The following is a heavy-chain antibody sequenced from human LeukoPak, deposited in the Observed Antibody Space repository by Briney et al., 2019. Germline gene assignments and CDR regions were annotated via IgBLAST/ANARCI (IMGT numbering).Heavy chain of an antibody. J-gene: IGHJ4*02. CDR3: TSRYYDILTGYFLFDY. D-gene: IGHD3-9*01. CDR1: GFTFSGSA. V-gene: IGHV3-73*01. CDR2: IRSKANSYAT. Sequence: GGSLKLSCAASGFTFSGSAMHWVRQASGKGLEWVGRIRSKANSYATAYAASVKGRFTISRDDSKNTAYLQMNGLKTEDTAVYYCTSRYYDILTGYFLFDYWGQGTLVTVSS.